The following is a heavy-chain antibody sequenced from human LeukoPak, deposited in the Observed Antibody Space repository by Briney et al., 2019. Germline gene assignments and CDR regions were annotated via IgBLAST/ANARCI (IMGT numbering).Heavy chain of an antibody. CDR2: IIQDGSEE. Sequence: GGSLRLSCAASEFRLSGHQMSWVRQAPGKGPEWVAKIIQDGSEEYYLDSVKGRFIISRDNGKNSLYLEMNSLRVEDTAVYYCARDWRQDNAFDLWGRGTMVTVSS. CDR1: EFRLSGHQ. V-gene: IGHV3-7*01. CDR3: ARDWRQDNAFDL. J-gene: IGHJ3*01. D-gene: IGHD2-15*01.